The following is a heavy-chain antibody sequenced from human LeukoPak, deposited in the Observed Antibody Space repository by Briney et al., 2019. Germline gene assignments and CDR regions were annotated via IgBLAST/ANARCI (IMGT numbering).Heavy chain of an antibody. J-gene: IGHJ4*02. Sequence: KPSETLSLTCTVPGGSISSSSYYWGWIRQPPGKGLEWIGSIYYSGSTYYNPSLESRVTISVDTSKNQFSLKLSSVTAADTAVYYCARLAVDTEYFDYWGQGTLVTVSS. CDR3: ARLAVDTEYFDY. D-gene: IGHD5-18*01. V-gene: IGHV4-39*01. CDR1: GGSISSSSYY. CDR2: IYYSGST.